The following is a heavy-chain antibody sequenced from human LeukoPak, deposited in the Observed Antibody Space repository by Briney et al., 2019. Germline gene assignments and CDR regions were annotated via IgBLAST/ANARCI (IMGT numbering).Heavy chain of an antibody. Sequence: GGSLRLSCAASGFKFNSYAIHWVRQAPGKGLEWVAFISYDGNIKYYADSAKGRFTISRDNSKNMVYLQMNSLRAEDTAVYYCARSTRPRTYCGADCLDYWGRGTLVTVSS. J-gene: IGHJ4*02. D-gene: IGHD2-21*02. V-gene: IGHV3-30-3*01. CDR3: ARSTRPRTYCGADCLDY. CDR2: ISYDGNIK. CDR1: GFKFNSYA.